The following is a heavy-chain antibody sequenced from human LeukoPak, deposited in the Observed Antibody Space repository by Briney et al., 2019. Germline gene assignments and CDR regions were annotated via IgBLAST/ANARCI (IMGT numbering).Heavy chain of an antibody. CDR3: AKDRRLGDFPYYYYYMDV. J-gene: IGHJ6*03. D-gene: IGHD1-26*01. CDR1: GFTFSSYG. CDR2: ISYDGSNE. V-gene: IGHV3-30*18. Sequence: GGSLRLSCAVSGFTFSSYGMHWVRQAPGKGLEWLTVISYDGSNEYYADSAKGRFTISRDTSKNKVYLQMNSLRAEDTAVYYCAKDRRLGDFPYYYYYMDVWGKGTTVTVSS.